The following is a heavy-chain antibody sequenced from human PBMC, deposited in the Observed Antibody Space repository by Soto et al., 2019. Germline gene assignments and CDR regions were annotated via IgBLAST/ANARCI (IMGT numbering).Heavy chain of an antibody. CDR2: INPNSGGT. CDR3: ARETLEYPSFDY. Sequence: QVQLVQSGAEVKKPGASVKVSCKASGYTFTGYYMHWVRQAPGQGLEWMGWINPNSGGTNYAQKFQGWVTMTRDTSISTSYMELSRLRSDDTAVYFCARETLEYPSFDYWGQGTLVTVSS. V-gene: IGHV1-2*04. J-gene: IGHJ4*02. CDR1: GYTFTGYY.